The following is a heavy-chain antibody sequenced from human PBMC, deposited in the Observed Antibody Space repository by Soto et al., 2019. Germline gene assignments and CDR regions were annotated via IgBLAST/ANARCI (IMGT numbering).Heavy chain of an antibody. CDR3: AKGRQRFPSVRGNAFDI. J-gene: IGHJ3*02. V-gene: IGHV3-30*18. CDR2: ISSDGNNK. D-gene: IGHD3-10*02. Sequence: QVHLVESGGGVVQPGRSLRLSCAASGFTFRSYGMHWVRQAPGKGVEWMAVISSDGNNKYYADSVNGRFTISRDNSKNTVYLQMNSLRPEDTALNYCAKGRQRFPSVRGNAFDIWGQGTVVTVSS. CDR1: GFTFRSYG.